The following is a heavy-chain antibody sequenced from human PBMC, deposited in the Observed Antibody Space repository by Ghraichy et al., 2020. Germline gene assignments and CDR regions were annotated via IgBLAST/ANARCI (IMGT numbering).Heavy chain of an antibody. V-gene: IGHV4-31*03. J-gene: IGHJ5*02. CDR2: IYYSGST. Sequence: SETLSLTCTVSGGSISSGGYYWSWIRQHPGKGLEWIGYIYYSGSTYYNPSLKSRVTISVDTSKNQFSLKLSSVTAADTAVYYCARGSGSREHWFDPWGQGTLVTVSS. D-gene: IGHD1-26*01. CDR1: GGSISSGGYY. CDR3: ARGSGSREHWFDP.